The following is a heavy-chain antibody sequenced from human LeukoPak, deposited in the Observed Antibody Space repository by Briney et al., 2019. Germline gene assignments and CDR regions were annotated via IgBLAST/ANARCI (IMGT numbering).Heavy chain of an antibody. J-gene: IGHJ4*02. D-gene: IGHD2-2*01. CDR1: GYSISSGYY. Sequence: SETLSLTCTVSGYSISSGYYWGWIRQPPGKGLEWIGRFYNSGNTNYNPSLKSRVTISVDTSKNQFSLKLSSVAAADTAVYFCARDRGGVPSAKGAFYFDYWGQGTLVTVSS. CDR3: ARDRGGVPSAKGAFYFDY. CDR2: FYNSGNT. V-gene: IGHV4-38-2*02.